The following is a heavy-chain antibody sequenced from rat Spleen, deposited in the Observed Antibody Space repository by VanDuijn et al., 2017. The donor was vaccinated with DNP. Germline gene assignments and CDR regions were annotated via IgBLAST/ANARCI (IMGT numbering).Heavy chain of an antibody. Sequence: QVQMKETGPGLVQTTQTLSVTCTVSGFSLTTYGVNWIRQAPGKGLEWMGIIWGDGSTNYNSALKSRLSISRDTSKSQVFLKMNSLQTEDTAIYFCTRDYSATGYWGQGVMVTVSS. J-gene: IGHJ2*01. D-gene: IGHD1-1*01. CDR2: IWGDGST. CDR3: TRDYSATGY. CDR1: GFSLTTYG. V-gene: IGHV2-77*01.